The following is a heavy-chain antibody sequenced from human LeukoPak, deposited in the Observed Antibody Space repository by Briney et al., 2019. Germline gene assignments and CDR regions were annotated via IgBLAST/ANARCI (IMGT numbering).Heavy chain of an antibody. CDR2: ISYDGSNK. J-gene: IGHJ5*02. CDR3: ARDRGDNWFDP. V-gene: IGHV3-30*04. CDR1: GFTFSSYA. Sequence: QPGGSLRLSCAACGFTFSSYAMHWVRQAPGKGLEWVAVISYDGSNKYYADSVKGRFTISRDNSKNTLYLQMNSLRAEDTAVYYCARDRGDNWFDPWGQGTLVTVSS.